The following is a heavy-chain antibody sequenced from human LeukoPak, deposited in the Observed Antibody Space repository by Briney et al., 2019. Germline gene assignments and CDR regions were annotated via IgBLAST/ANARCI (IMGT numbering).Heavy chain of an antibody. V-gene: IGHV4-39*07. CDR2: IFYSGGT. J-gene: IGHJ4*02. CDR3: ARVYDSSGYPTLEADY. Sequence: SETLSLTCTVSGGSINTPNYYWGWIRQTPGKGLEWIGNIFYSGGTYYSPSLTSRVTISLDTSRNQFSLKLNSVTAADTAVYYCARVYDSSGYPTLEADYWGQGTLVTVSS. CDR1: GGSINTPNYY. D-gene: IGHD3-22*01.